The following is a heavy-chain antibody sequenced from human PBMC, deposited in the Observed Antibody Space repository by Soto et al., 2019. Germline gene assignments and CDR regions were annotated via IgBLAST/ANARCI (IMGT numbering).Heavy chain of an antibody. CDR1: GYTFTSYG. J-gene: IGHJ5*02. CDR3: ARVRLNDYGDYGGFWFDP. V-gene: IGHV1-18*01. Sequence: GASVKVSCKASGYTFTSYGISWVRQAPGQGLEWMGWISAYNGNTNYAQKLQGRVTMTTDTSTSTAYMELRSLRSDDTAVYYFARVRLNDYGDYGGFWFDPWGQGTLVTVSS. CDR2: ISAYNGNT. D-gene: IGHD4-17*01.